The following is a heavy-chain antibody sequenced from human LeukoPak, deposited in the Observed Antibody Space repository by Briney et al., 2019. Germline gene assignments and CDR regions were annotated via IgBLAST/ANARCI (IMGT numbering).Heavy chain of an antibody. CDR2: ISSSSSYI. J-gene: IGHJ4*02. CDR3: ARDPSGSYYRDY. CDR1: GFTFSSYS. V-gene: IGHV3-21*01. D-gene: IGHD3-10*01. Sequence: GGSLRLSCAASGFTFSSYSMNWVRQAPGKGLEWVSSISSSSSYIYCADSVKGRFTISRDNAKNSLYLQMNSLRAEDTAVYYCARDPSGSYYRDYWGQGTLVTVSS.